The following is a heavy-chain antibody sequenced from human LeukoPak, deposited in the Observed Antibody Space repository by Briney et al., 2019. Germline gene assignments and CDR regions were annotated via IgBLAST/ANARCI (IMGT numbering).Heavy chain of an antibody. V-gene: IGHV3-74*01. D-gene: IGHD3-10*01. CDR1: GFTFSSYW. CDR3: ARANYYGSGSYLPRQYYFDY. CDR2: INSDGSST. Sequence: GGSLRLSCAASGFTFSSYWMHWVRQAPGKGLVRVSRINSDGSSTSYADSVKGRFTISRDNAKNTLYLQMNSLRAEDTAVYYCARANYYGSGSYLPRQYYFDYWGQGTLVTVSS. J-gene: IGHJ4*02.